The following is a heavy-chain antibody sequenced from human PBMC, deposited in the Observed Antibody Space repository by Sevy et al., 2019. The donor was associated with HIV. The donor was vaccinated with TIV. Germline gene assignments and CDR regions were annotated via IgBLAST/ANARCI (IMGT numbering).Heavy chain of an antibody. D-gene: IGHD6-19*01. CDR1: RFTFSSYG. CDR3: ARDGPTPRSVYRLFDY. J-gene: IGHJ4*02. V-gene: IGHV3-33*01. CDR2: IWFDGTNK. Sequence: GGSLRLSCAASRFTFSSYGMHWVRQAPGKGLEWVALIWFDGTNKDYADSVRDRFTISRDNSKNKLYLQMNSLRAEDTAVYYSARDGPTPRSVYRLFDYWGQGTLVTVSS.